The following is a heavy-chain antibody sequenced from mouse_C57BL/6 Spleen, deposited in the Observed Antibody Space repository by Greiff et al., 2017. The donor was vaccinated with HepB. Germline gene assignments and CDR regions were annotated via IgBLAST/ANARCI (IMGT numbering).Heavy chain of an antibody. CDR3: YYGSSYVRAMDY. Sequence: VQLQQSGPELVKPGASVKISCKASGYSFTDYNMNWVKQSNGKSLEWIGVINPNDGTTSYNQKFKGKATLTVDQSSSTAYMQLNSLTSEDSAVYYCYYGSSYVRAMDYWGQGTSVTVSS. CDR2: INPNDGTT. V-gene: IGHV1-39*01. CDR1: GYSFTDYN. D-gene: IGHD1-1*01. J-gene: IGHJ4*01.